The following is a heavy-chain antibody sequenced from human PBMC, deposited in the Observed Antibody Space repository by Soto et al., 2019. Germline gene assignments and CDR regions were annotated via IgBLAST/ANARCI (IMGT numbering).Heavy chain of an antibody. CDR2: IYTSGST. V-gene: IGHV4-4*07. CDR3: ATTTSSWYGGHFDY. J-gene: IGHJ4*02. Sequence: SETLSLTCTVSGGSISSYYWSWIRQPAGKGLEWIGRIYTSGSTNYNPSLKSRVTMSVDTSKNQFSLKLSSVTAADTAVYYCATTTSSWYGGHFDYWGQGTLVTVSS. CDR1: GGSISSYY. D-gene: IGHD6-13*01.